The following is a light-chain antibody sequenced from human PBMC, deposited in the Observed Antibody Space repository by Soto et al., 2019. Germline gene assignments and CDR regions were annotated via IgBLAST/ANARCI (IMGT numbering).Light chain of an antibody. Sequence: DIEMTQSPSTLSASVGDRVTITCRASQTIRRWLAWYQQRPGKAPKVLIYDASTLESGVPARFXXXGSETXXXXXXXXXQPEDSATYYCQHYNSDPWTFGQGTKVEIK. V-gene: IGKV1-5*01. CDR2: DAS. J-gene: IGKJ1*01. CDR3: QHYNSDPWT. CDR1: QTIRRW.